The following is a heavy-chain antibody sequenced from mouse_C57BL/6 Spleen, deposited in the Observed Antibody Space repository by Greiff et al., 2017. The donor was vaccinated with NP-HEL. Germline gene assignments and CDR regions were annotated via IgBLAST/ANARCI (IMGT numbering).Heavy chain of an antibody. CDR2: IHPNSGST. V-gene: IGHV1-64*01. Sequence: QVQLQQPGAELVKPGASVKLSCKASGYTFTSYWMHWVKQRPGQGLEWIGMIHPNSGSTNYNEKFKSKATLTVDKSSSTAYMQLSSLTSEDSAVYYCAREFYSNFAYWGQGTLVTVSA. CDR3: AREFYSNFAY. J-gene: IGHJ3*01. D-gene: IGHD2-5*01. CDR1: GYTFTSYW.